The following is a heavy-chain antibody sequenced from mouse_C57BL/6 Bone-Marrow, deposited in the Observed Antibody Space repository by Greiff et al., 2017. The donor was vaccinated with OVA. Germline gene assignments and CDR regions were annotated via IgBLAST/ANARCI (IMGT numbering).Heavy chain of an antibody. CDR3: ARSSYYYGSFYWYFDV. CDR2: IDPSDSYT. CDR1: GYTFTSYW. Sequence: VQLQQPGAELVMPGASVKLSCKASGYTFTSYWMHWVKQRPGQGLEWIGEIDPSDSYTNYNQKFKGKSTLTVDKSSSTAYMQLSSLTSEDSAVYYCARSSYYYGSFYWYFDVWGTGTTVTVSS. D-gene: IGHD1-1*01. J-gene: IGHJ1*03. V-gene: IGHV1-69*01.